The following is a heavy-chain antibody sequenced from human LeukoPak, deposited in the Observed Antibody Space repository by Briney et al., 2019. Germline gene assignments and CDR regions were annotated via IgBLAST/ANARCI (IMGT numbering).Heavy chain of an antibody. D-gene: IGHD1-26*01. V-gene: IGHV4-59*08. CDR3: ARMRSPWDLKDF. J-gene: IGHJ4*02. CDR2: IYYSGST. CDR1: GGSISSYY. Sequence: SETLSLTCTVSGGSISSYYWGWIRQPPGKGLEWIGYIYYSGSTNYNPSLKSRVTISVDTSKNQFSLKLSSVTAADTAVYYCARMRSPWDLKDFWGQGTLVTVSS.